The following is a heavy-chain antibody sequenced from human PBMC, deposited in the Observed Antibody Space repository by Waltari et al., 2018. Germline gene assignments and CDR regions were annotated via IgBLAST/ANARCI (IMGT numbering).Heavy chain of an antibody. CDR1: GGXXSSYY. V-gene: IGHV4-59*01. CDR3: ARESTPGYSSGPXPXGAXDI. Sequence: QVQXQESGPXLVKPSETLSLTCTVXGGXXSSYYWSWIRXPPGXGLEWIGYIYYSGSTTSXPXLKSRFTISVDTSKNQFXLKLSSVTAADTAXYYCARESTPGYSSGPXPXGAXDIWGQGTXVXXSX. CDR2: IYYSGST. D-gene: IGHD6-19*01. J-gene: IGHJ3*02.